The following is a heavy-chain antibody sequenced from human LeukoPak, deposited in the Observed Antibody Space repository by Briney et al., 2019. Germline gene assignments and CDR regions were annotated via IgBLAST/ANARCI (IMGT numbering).Heavy chain of an antibody. CDR3: AREWLDSGGDAFDI. J-gene: IGHJ3*02. V-gene: IGHV1-18*01. D-gene: IGHD3-22*01. CDR2: ISAYNGNT. Sequence: ASVKVSCKASGYTFTSYGISWVRQAPGQGLEWMGWISAYNGNTNYAQKLQGRVTMTTDTSTSTAYMELRSLRSGDTAVYYCAREWLDSGGDAFDIWGQGTMVTVSS. CDR1: GYTFTSYG.